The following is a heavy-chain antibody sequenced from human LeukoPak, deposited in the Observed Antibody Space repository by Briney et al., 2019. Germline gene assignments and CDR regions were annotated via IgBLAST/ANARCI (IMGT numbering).Heavy chain of an antibody. Sequence: ASVKVSCKASGYTFTGYYMHWVRQAPGQGLEWMGWINPNSGGTNYAQKFQGRVTMTRDTSISTAYMELSRLRSDDTAVYYCARARQIWFGELFPFDYWGQGTLVTVSS. CDR2: INPNSGGT. CDR1: GYTFTGYY. D-gene: IGHD3-10*01. J-gene: IGHJ4*02. V-gene: IGHV1-2*02. CDR3: ARARQIWFGELFPFDY.